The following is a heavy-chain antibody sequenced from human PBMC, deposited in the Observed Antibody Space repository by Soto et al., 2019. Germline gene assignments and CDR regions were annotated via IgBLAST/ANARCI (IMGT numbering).Heavy chain of an antibody. CDR2: IKSKTDGGTT. CDR3: TTDIDIVVVTASYYYYGMDV. CDR1: GFTFSNAW. D-gene: IGHD2-21*02. Sequence: GGSLRLSCAASGFTFSNAWMSWVRQAPGKGLEWVGRIKSKTDGGTTDYAAPVKGRFTISRDDSKNTLYLQMNSLKTEDTAVYYCTTDIDIVVVTASYYYYGMDVWGQGTTVTVS. V-gene: IGHV3-15*01. J-gene: IGHJ6*02.